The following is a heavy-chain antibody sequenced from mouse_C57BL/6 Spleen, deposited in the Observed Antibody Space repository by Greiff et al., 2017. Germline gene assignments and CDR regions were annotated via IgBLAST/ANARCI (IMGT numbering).Heavy chain of an antibody. J-gene: IGHJ2*01. CDR1: GFSLSTSGMG. D-gene: IGHD4-1*01. Sequence: QVTLKESGPGLLQSSQTLSLTCSFSGFSLSTSGMGVSWIRQPSGKGLEWLAHIYWDDDKRYNPSLKRRLTISKDTSRNQVFLKSTSVDTAYTATNYCARRGNWDYFDYWGQGTTLTVSS. CDR2: IYWDDDK. CDR3: ARRGNWDYFDY. V-gene: IGHV8-12*01.